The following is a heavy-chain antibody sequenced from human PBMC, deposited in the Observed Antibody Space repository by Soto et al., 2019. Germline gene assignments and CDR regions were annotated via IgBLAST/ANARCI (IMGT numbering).Heavy chain of an antibody. Sequence: ASVKVSCKASGYKFTTYFIHSVRQAPGQGLEWMGMIHPSGDTGYAQKFRGRVTMTIDTSTTTAYMELRNLTSEDTAVYFSVRGYCTTSPCSGDFQFWGQGTLVTVSS. D-gene: IGHD2-15*01. CDR1: GYKFTTYF. J-gene: IGHJ1*01. CDR3: VRGYCTTSPCSGDFQF. CDR2: IHPSGDT. V-gene: IGHV1-46*01.